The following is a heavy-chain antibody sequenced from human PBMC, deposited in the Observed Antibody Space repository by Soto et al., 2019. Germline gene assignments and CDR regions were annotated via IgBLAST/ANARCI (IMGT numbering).Heavy chain of an antibody. J-gene: IGHJ4*02. CDR1: GYTFSNYG. D-gene: IGHD3-10*01. CDR2: ISVYNYNT. Sequence: QVQLVQSGAEVKKPGASVKVSCKTSGYTFSNYGIAWVRQAPGQSLEWMGWISVYNYNTNYAQKLQGRVTMTRDISTSTAYMELRSLISDDTAVYCCARGGGYYGSGTYPFDYWGQGTLVTVSS. CDR3: ARGGGYYGSGTYPFDY. V-gene: IGHV1-18*01.